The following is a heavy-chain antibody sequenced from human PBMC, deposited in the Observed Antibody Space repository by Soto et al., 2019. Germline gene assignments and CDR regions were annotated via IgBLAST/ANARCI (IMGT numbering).Heavy chain of an antibody. CDR1: GGTFSSYA. CDR3: ATRGRSGYDFFDF. V-gene: IGHV1-69*13. J-gene: IGHJ4*02. CDR2: IIPIFGTA. D-gene: IGHD3-3*01. Sequence: SVKVSCKASGGTFSSYAISWVRQAPGQGLEWMGGIIPIFGTANYAQKFQGIVTITADESTSTAYMELSSLRSEDTAVYYCATRGRSGYDFFDFWRKGTLVPVSS.